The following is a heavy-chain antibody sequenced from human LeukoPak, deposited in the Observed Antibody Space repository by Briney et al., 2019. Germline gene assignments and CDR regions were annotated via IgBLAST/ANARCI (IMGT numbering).Heavy chain of an antibody. J-gene: IGHJ3*02. Sequence: GGSQRLSCAASGFTFSDYYMSWIRQAPGKGLEWVSYISSSGSTIYYADSVKGRFTISRDNAKNSLYLQMNSLRAEDTAVYYCARDLITIFGVVDAFDIWGQGTMVTVSS. V-gene: IGHV3-11*04. CDR3: ARDLITIFGVVDAFDI. CDR2: ISSSGSTI. CDR1: GFTFSDYY. D-gene: IGHD3-3*01.